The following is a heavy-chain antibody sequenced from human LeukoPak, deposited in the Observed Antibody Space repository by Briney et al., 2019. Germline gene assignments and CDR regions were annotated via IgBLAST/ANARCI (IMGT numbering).Heavy chain of an antibody. CDR1: GFTFGDYA. J-gene: IGHJ4*02. CDR3: TRDRGAYNLYDY. D-gene: IGHD1-1*01. V-gene: IGHV3-49*04. Sequence: GGSLRLSCTASGFTFGDYAMSWVRQAPGKGLEWVGFIRSKAYGETADYAASVKGRFTISRDDSKAIAYLQMNSLKTEDTAVYHCTRDRGAYNLYDYWGQGTLVTVSS. CDR2: IRSKAYGETA.